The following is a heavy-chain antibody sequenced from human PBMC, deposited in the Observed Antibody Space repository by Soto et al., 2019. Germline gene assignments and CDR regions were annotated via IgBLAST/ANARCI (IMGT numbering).Heavy chain of an antibody. J-gene: IGHJ5*02. CDR3: AIERGLLLWFGEPNWFDP. V-gene: IGHV4-34*01. D-gene: IGHD3-10*01. CDR1: GGSFSGYY. CDR2: INHSGST. Sequence: QVQLQQWGAGLLKPSETLSLTCAVYGGSFSGYYWSWIRQTPGKGLEWIGEINHSGSTNYNPSLKSRVTISVDTSKNQFSLKLSSVTDADTAGYYCAIERGLLLWFGEPNWFDPWGQGTLVTVSS.